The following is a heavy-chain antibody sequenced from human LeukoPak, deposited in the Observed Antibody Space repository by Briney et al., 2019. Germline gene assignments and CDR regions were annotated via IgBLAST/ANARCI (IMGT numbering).Heavy chain of an antibody. CDR2: IYYSGST. V-gene: IGHV4-39*01. CDR1: GGSISSSSYY. J-gene: IGHJ3*02. Sequence: SETVSLTCTVSGGSISSSSYYWGWIRQPPGKGLEWIGSIYYSGSTYYNPSLKSRVTISVDTSKNQFSLKLSSVTAADTAVYYCARGVKLLWFGEFHGAFDIWGQGTMVTVSS. D-gene: IGHD3-10*01. CDR3: ARGVKLLWFGEFHGAFDI.